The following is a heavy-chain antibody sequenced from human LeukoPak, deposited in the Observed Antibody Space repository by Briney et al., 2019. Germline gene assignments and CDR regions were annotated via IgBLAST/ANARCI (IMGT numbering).Heavy chain of an antibody. CDR2: INPNSGGT. J-gene: IGHJ5*02. CDR1: GYTFTTYG. CDR3: ARAGGRSWFDP. V-gene: IGHV1-2*02. Sequence: ASVKVSCKAFGYTFTTYGMNWVRQAPGQGLEWMGWINPNSGGTNYAQKFQGRVTMTTDTSMSTAYMELSRLTSDDTAVYYCARAGGRSWFDPWGQGTLVTVSS.